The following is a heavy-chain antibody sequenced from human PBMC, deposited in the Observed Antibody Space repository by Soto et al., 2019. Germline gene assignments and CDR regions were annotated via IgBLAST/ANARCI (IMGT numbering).Heavy chain of an antibody. CDR2: ISAYNGNT. CDR1: GYTFTSYG. J-gene: IGHJ5*02. D-gene: IGHD3-10*01. CDR3: ARDAARGRYNWFDP. V-gene: IGHV1-18*04. Sequence: ASVKVSCKASGYTFTSYGISWVRQAPGQGPAWMGWISAYNGNTNYAQKLQGRVTMTTDTSTSTAYMELRSLRSDDTAVYYCARDAARGRYNWFDPWGQGTLVTVSS.